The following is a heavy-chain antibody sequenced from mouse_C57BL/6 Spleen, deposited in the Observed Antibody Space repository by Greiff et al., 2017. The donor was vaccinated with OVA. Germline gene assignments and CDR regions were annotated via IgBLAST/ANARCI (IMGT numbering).Heavy chain of an antibody. J-gene: IGHJ3*01. V-gene: IGHV1-26*01. Sequence: EVQLQQSGPELVKPGASVKISCKASGYTFTDYYMNWVKQSHGKSLEWIGDINPNNGGTSYNQKFKGKATLTVDKSSSTAYMELRSLTSEYSAVYYCARDSSGYLFAYWGQGTLVTVSA. CDR2: INPNNGGT. CDR1: GYTFTDYY. D-gene: IGHD3-2*02. CDR3: ARDSSGYLFAY.